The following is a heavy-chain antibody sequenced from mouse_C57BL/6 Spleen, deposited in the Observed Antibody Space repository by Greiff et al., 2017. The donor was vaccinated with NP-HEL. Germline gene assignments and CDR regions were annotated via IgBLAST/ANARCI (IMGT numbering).Heavy chain of an antibody. CDR2: ISSGGSYT. D-gene: IGHD1-1*01. CDR1: GFTFSSYG. Sequence: EVQGVESGGDLVKPGGSLKLSCAASGFTFSSYGMSWVRQTPDKRLEWVATISSGGSYTYYPDSVKGRFTISRDNAKNTLYLQMSSLKSEDTAMYYCARHRQTTVVAPFDYWGQGTTLTVSS. CDR3: ARHRQTTVVAPFDY. V-gene: IGHV5-6*01. J-gene: IGHJ2*01.